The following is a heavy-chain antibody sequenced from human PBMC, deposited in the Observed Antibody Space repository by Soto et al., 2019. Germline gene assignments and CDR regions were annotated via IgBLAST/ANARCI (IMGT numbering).Heavy chain of an antibody. CDR1: GGTFSSYA. CDR3: ARWLEAVAGPNYYYYYGMDV. Sequence: QVQLVQSGAEVKKPGSSVKVSCKASGGTFSSYAISWVRQAPGQGLEWMGGIIPIFGTANYAQKFQGRVTITADESTSTAYMELSSLRSEDTAVYYCARWLEAVAGPNYYYYYGMDVWGQGTTVTVSS. J-gene: IGHJ6*02. V-gene: IGHV1-69*01. CDR2: IIPIFGTA. D-gene: IGHD6-19*01.